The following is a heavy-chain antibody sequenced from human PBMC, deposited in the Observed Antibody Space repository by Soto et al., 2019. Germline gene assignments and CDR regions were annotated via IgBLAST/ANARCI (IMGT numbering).Heavy chain of an antibody. V-gene: IGHV1-3*01. J-gene: IGHJ4*02. Sequence: ASVKVSCKASGYTFTSYAMHWVRQAPGQRLEWMGWINAGNGNTKYSQKFQGRVTITRDTSASTVYMEVSSLRSEDTAVYYCVRAAYYYGSSGYYPGDYWGQGTLVTVSS. CDR3: VRAAYYYGSSGYYPGDY. CDR2: INAGNGNT. D-gene: IGHD3-22*01. CDR1: GYTFTSYA.